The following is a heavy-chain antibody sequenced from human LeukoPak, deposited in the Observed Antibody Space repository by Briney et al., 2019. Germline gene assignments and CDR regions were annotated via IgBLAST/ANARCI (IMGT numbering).Heavy chain of an antibody. CDR3: AREDYDDSGAWYFDL. J-gene: IGHJ2*01. Sequence: SETLSLTCTVSGGSISSGFYYWAWIRQPPGKGLEWIGSIYYSGITYYNPSFKSPVTISIDTAKNQFSLKLTSVTAADTAVYYCAREDYDDSGAWYFDLWGRGTLVIVSS. CDR1: GGSISSGFYY. CDR2: IYYSGIT. D-gene: IGHD3-3*01. V-gene: IGHV4-39*07.